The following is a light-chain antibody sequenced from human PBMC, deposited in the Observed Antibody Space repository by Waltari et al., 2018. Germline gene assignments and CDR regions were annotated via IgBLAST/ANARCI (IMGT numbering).Light chain of an antibody. CDR2: SAA. J-gene: IGKJ3*01. CDR3: QQSYTSPQFT. V-gene: IGKV1-39*01. Sequence: DIQMTQSASSLPASVGDRVTNTCRASQNIGIYLKWYQHKPGKAPNLFIYSAASTQSAVTSGFSGSGSGTDFTLTISNLQPADFATYYCQQSYTSPQFTFGPGTKVDIK. CDR1: QNIGIY.